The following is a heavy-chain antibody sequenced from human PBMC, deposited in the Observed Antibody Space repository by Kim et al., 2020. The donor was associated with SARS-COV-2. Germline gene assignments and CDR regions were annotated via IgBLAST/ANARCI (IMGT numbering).Heavy chain of an antibody. V-gene: IGHV4-59*01. Sequence: SETLSLTCTVSGGSISSYYWSWIRQPPGKGLEWIGYIYYSGSTNYNPSLKSRVTISVDTSKNQFSLKLSSVTAADTAVYYCARFMTSRGYSYGSPEYFQHWGQGTLVTVSS. J-gene: IGHJ1*01. D-gene: IGHD5-18*01. CDR3: ARFMTSRGYSYGSPEYFQH. CDR2: IYYSGST. CDR1: GGSISSYY.